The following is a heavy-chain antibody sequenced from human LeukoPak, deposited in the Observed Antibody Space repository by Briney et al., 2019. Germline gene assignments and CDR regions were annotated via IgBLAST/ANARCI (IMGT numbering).Heavy chain of an antibody. J-gene: IGHJ4*02. D-gene: IGHD2/OR15-2a*01. Sequence: GGSLRLSCAASGFTFSSYAMHWVRQAPGKGLEWVAVISYDGSNKYYADSVKGRFTISRHNSKNTLFLQMDSLRTEDTAIYYCANRMTFGGQGTLVTVSS. CDR1: GFTFSSYA. V-gene: IGHV3-30*14. CDR2: ISYDGSNK. CDR3: ANRMTF.